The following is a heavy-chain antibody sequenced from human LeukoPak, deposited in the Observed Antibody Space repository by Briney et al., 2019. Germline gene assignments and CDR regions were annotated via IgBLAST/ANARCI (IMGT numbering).Heavy chain of an antibody. J-gene: IGHJ5*01. D-gene: IGHD2-2*01. CDR3: ARENQLPMYWFDS. CDR1: GGSISSGGYY. CDR2: IYHSGST. V-gene: IGHV4-30-2*01. Sequence: SETLSLTCTVSGGSISSGGYYWSWIRQPPGKGLEWIGYIYHSGSTYYNPSLKSRVTISVDRSKNQFSLKLSSVTAADTAVYYCARENQLPMYWFDSWGQGTLVTVSS.